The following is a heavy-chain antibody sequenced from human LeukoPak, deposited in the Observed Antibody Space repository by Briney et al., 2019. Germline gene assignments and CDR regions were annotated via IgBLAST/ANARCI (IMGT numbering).Heavy chain of an antibody. CDR2: ISSSSSYI. CDR3: ASCSSTSCYGGFDP. J-gene: IGHJ5*02. D-gene: IGHD2-2*01. Sequence: GGSLRLSCAASGFIFSSYSMNWVRQAPGKGLEWVSSISSSSSYIYYADSVKGRFTISRDNAKNSLYLQMNSLRAEDTAVYYCASCSSTSCYGGFDPWGQGTLVTVSS. V-gene: IGHV3-21*01. CDR1: GFIFSSYS.